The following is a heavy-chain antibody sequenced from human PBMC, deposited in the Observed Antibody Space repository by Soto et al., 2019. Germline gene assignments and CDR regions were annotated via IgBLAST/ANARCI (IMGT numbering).Heavy chain of an antibody. Sequence: LSLTCTVSGGSISSGGYYWSWIRQHPGRGLEWIGYIYYSGSTYYNPSLKSRVTISVDTSKNQFSLKLSSVTAADTAVYYCASFRGPLFQLHWFDPWGQGTLVTVSS. CDR1: GGSISSGGYY. CDR3: ASFRGPLFQLHWFDP. CDR2: IYYSGST. D-gene: IGHD6-6*01. V-gene: IGHV4-31*03. J-gene: IGHJ5*02.